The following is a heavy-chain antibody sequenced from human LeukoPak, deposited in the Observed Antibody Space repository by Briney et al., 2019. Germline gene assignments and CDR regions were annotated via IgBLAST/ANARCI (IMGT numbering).Heavy chain of an antibody. Sequence: PSQTLSLTCAVYGGSFSGYYWTWIRQSPGKGLEWIGEINHGVGTNYNPPLKSRVTIAEDTSKNQFSLKLTSVTAADTAVYYCARGTQFYYYYSYMDVWGKGTTVTVSS. J-gene: IGHJ6*03. CDR2: INHGVGT. V-gene: IGHV4-34*01. CDR1: GGSFSGYY. CDR3: ARGTQFYYYYSYMDV.